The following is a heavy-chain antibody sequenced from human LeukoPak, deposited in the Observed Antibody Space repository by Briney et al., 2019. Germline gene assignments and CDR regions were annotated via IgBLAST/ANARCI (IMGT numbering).Heavy chain of an antibody. V-gene: IGHV1-8*01. CDR1: GYTFTNYD. J-gene: IGHJ4*02. CDR3: ASNPPRTGDFNY. CDR2: MSPNNGNT. Sequence: VASVKVSCKTSGYTFTNYDINWVRQATGQGLERMGWMSPNNGNTGYAQKFQGRVTMTRDTSINTAYMELSSLRSEDTAVYYCASNPPRTGDFNYWGQGALVTVSS. D-gene: IGHD7-27*01.